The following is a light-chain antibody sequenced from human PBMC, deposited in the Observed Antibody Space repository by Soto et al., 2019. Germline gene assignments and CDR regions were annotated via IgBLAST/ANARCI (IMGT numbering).Light chain of an antibody. Sequence: QPASVSGSPGQSITISCTGTSSDVGGYNYVSWYQQHPGKAPKLMIYYVSHRPSGVSNRFSGSKSGNTASLTISGLQAEDEADYYCSSYTSINSYVFGTGTKLTVL. CDR1: SSDVGGYNY. CDR2: YVS. CDR3: SSYTSINSYV. J-gene: IGLJ1*01. V-gene: IGLV2-14*03.